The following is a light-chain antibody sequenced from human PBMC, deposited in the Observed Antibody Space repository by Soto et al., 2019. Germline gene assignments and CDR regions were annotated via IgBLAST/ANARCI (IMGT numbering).Light chain of an antibody. V-gene: IGLV1-44*01. CDR3: AAWDDSLNGYV. CDR2: SNN. J-gene: IGLJ1*01. Sequence: VLTQPPSASGTPGQRVSISCSGSSSNIGSNTVNWYQQLPGTAPKLLIHSNNQRPSGVPDRFSGSKSGTSASLAISGLQSEDEAYYYCAAWDDSLNGYVFGTGTKVTVL. CDR1: SSNIGSNT.